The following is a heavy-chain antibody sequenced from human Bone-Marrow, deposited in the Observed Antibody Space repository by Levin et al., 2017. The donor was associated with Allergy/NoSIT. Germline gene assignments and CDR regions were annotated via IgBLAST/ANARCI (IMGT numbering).Heavy chain of an antibody. D-gene: IGHD5-24*01. J-gene: IGHJ5*02. CDR3: ARDQFRRATIGARWFDP. CDR2: IKEDGSEK. Sequence: GGSLRLSCAASGFTFSNSWMSWVRQAPGKGLEWVANIKEDGSEKYYVDSVKGRFTISRDNAKNSLYVQMNSLRAEDTAVYYCARDQFRRATIGARWFDPWGQGTLVSVSS. V-gene: IGHV3-7*01. CDR1: GFTFSNSW.